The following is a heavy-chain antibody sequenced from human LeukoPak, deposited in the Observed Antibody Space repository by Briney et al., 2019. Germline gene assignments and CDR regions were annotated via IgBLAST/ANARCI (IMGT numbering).Heavy chain of an antibody. J-gene: IGHJ4*02. CDR3: SRDQTPYY. Sequence: GGSLRLSCAASGFTFSSYAMHWVRQAPGKGLEWVAVISYDGSNKYYADSVKGRFTISRDNSKSIAYLQMNSLKTEDTAVYFCSRDQTPYYWGQGTLVTVSS. V-gene: IGHV3-30*04. CDR2: ISYDGSNK. CDR1: GFTFSSYA.